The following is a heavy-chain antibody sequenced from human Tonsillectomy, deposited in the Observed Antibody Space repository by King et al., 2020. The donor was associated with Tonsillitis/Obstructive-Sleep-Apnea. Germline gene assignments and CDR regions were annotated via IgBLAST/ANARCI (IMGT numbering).Heavy chain of an antibody. J-gene: IGHJ6*03. Sequence: QLVQSGAEVKKPGSSVKVSCKASGGTFSSYAISWVRQAPGQGLEWMGGIIPIFGTANYAQKFQGRVTITADESTSTAYMELSSPRSEDTAVYYCASPPARPESNYYYMDVWGKGTTVTVSS. V-gene: IGHV1-69*12. CDR1: GGTFSSYA. D-gene: IGHD6-6*01. CDR3: ASPPARPESNYYYMDV. CDR2: IIPIFGTA.